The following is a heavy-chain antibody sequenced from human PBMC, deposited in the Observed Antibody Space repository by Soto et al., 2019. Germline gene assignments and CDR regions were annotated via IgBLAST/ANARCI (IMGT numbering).Heavy chain of an antibody. D-gene: IGHD1-20*01. CDR2: IYWDDDK. Sequence: QITLKESGPTLVAPTQTLTLTCTLSGFSISTSGVGVGWIRQPPGKALEWLAVIYWDDDKRYSPSLRNRLTVSKDTYKNQVALAVTNLDPVDTATYYCAHRQIHSGNWDGGVLDYWGPGTLVTVSA. CDR1: GFSISTSGVG. J-gene: IGHJ4*02. V-gene: IGHV2-5*02. CDR3: AHRQIHSGNWDGGVLDY.